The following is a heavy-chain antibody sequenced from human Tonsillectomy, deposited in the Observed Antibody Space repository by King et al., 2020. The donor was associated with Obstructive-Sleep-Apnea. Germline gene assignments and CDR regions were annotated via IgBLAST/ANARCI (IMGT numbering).Heavy chain of an antibody. D-gene: IGHD6-19*01. CDR3: ARAKGGYRSGWYEY. CDR1: GYTFTGYY. J-gene: IGHJ4*02. CDR2: INPKNGDT. V-gene: IGHV1-2*04. Sequence: QLVQSGAEVKKPGASVKVSCKASGYTFTGYYIHWVRRAPGPGLEWMGWINPKNGDTNYVQQVQGWVTMTRDTSSSTAYMGLSRLSADDTAVSYCARAKGGYRSGWYEYWGQGTLVSVSS.